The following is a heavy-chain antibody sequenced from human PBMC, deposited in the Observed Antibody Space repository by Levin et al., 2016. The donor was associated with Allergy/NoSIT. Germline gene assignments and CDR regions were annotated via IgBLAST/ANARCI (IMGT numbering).Heavy chain of an antibody. Sequence: GGSLRLSCAASGFSVSTNYMSWVRQAPGKGLEWISIIYTDENAYYADSVKGRVTISRDNSKNMVYLQMNSLRAEDTAVYYCARVYGSGTSKIFDYWGQGTLVTVSS. CDR3: ARVYGSGTSKIFDY. D-gene: IGHD3-10*01. CDR2: IYTDENA. CDR1: GFSVSTNY. J-gene: IGHJ4*02. V-gene: IGHV3-53*01.